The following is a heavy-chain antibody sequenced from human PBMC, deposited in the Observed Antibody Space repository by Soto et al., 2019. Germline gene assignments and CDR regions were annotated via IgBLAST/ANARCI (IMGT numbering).Heavy chain of an antibody. CDR3: AREGYYDSSGYSGYPRWFDP. J-gene: IGHJ5*02. V-gene: IGHV3-23*01. Sequence: EVQLLESGGGLVQPGGSLRLSCAASGFTFSSYAMSWVRQAPGKGLEWVSAISGSGGSTYYADSVKGRFTISRDNSKNTLYLQMNSLRAEDTAVYYCAREGYYDSSGYSGYPRWFDPWGQGTLVTVSS. D-gene: IGHD3-22*01. CDR2: ISGSGGST. CDR1: GFTFSSYA.